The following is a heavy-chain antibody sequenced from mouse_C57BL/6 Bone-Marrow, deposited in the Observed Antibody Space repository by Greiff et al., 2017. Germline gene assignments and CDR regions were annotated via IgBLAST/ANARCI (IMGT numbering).Heavy chain of an antibody. CDR2: ISYDGSN. J-gene: IGHJ1*03. CDR3: ARGGYYDYDGDWYFDV. Sequence: DVKLQESGPGLVKPSQSLSLTCSVTGYSITSGYYWNWIRQFPGNKLEWMGYISYDGSNNSNPSLKNRISITRDTSKNQFFLKLNSVTTEDTATYYCARGGYYDYDGDWYFDVWGTGTTVTVSS. D-gene: IGHD2-4*01. V-gene: IGHV3-6*01. CDR1: GYSITSGYY.